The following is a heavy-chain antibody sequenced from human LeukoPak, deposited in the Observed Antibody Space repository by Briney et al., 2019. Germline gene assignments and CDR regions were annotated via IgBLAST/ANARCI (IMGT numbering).Heavy chain of an antibody. D-gene: IGHD5-24*01. CDR3: ARDLGWLQLTVGFDY. J-gene: IGHJ4*02. CDR2: IDSSSGYI. CDR1: GFTFGTYA. Sequence: PGGSLRLSCAASGFTFGTYAMSWVRQPPGKGLEWVSSIDSSSGYISYADSVKGRFTISRDNARNSLFLQMSSLRDDDTAVYYCARDLGWLQLTVGFDYWGQGTLVTVSS. V-gene: IGHV3-21*01.